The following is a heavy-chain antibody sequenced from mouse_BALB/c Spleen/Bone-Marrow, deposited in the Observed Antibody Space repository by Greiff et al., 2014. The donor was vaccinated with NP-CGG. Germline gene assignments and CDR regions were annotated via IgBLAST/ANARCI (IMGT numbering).Heavy chain of an antibody. Sequence: QVQLKESGAELARPGASVKLSCKASGYTFTSYWMEWVKQRPGQGLEWIGAIYPGDGDTRYTQKFKGKATLTADKSSSTAYMQLSSVASEDSAVYYCARERGSSLLRSHQAWFVDWGQGTLVTVAA. J-gene: IGHJ3*01. D-gene: IGHD1-2*01. CDR2: IYPGDGDT. V-gene: IGHV1-87*01. CDR1: GYTFTSYW. CDR3: ARERGSSLLRSHQAWFVD.